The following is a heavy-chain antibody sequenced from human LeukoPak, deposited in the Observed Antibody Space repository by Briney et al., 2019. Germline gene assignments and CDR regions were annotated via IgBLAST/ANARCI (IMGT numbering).Heavy chain of an antibody. V-gene: IGHV4-59*01. J-gene: IGHJ3*02. CDR2: IYYSGST. D-gene: IGHD1-26*01. CDR1: GGSISSYY. Sequence: SETLSLTCTVSGGSISSYYWSWIRQPPGKGLEWIGYIYYSGSTNYNPSLKRRVTISEDTSKNQFSLKLSSVTAADTAVYYCARTSLSYHDALDIWGQGTMVTVSS. CDR3: ARTSLSYHDALDI.